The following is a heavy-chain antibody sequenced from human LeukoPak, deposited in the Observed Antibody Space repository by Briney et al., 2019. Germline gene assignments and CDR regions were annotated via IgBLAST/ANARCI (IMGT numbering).Heavy chain of an antibody. D-gene: IGHD3-22*01. V-gene: IGHV1-69*05. CDR1: GGTSTNYA. CDR2: IIPIFDSA. CDR3: ASQDASIYSESSTSPTYSD. Sequence: SVKVSCKASGGTSTNYAFNWVRQAPGQGLEWMGRIIPIFDSAHYAQRFQGRITITTDESSTTAYMTLSSLTSDDTAVYYCASQDASIYSESSTSPTYSDWGQGTLVTVSS. J-gene: IGHJ4*02.